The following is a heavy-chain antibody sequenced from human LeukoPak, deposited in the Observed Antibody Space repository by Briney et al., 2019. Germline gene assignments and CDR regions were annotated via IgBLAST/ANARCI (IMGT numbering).Heavy chain of an antibody. CDR1: GFTFDDYA. CDR3: AKGYYDSSGYPKEFDI. D-gene: IGHD3-22*01. CDR2: ISGDGGST. J-gene: IGHJ3*02. V-gene: IGHV3-43*02. Sequence: GGSLRLSCAASGFTFDDYAMHWVRQAPRKGLEWVSLISGDGGSTYYADSVKGRFTISRDNSKNSLYLQMNSLRNEDTALYYCAKGYYDSSGYPKEFDIWGQGTMVTVSS.